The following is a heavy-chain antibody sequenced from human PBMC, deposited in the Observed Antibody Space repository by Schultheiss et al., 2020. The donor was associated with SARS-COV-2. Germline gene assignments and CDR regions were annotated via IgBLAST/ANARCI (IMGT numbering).Heavy chain of an antibody. CDR3: ARHSYGWGGWFDP. J-gene: IGHJ5*02. V-gene: IGHV4-34*01. D-gene: IGHD6-19*01. CDR1: GGSFSGYY. CDR2: INHSGST. Sequence: SETLSLTCAVYGGSFSGYYWSWIRQPPGKGLEWIGEINHSGSTNYNPSLKSRVTISVDTSKNQFSLKLSSVTAADTAVYYCARHSYGWGGWFDPWGQGTLVTVSS.